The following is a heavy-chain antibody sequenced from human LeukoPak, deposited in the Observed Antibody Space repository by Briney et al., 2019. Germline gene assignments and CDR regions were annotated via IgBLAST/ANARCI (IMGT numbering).Heavy chain of an antibody. CDR2: INPNSGGT. V-gene: IGHV1-2*04. Sequence: ASVKVSCKASGGTFSSYAISWVRQAPGQGLEWMGWINPNSGGTNYAQKFQGWVTMTRDTSISTAYMELSRLRSDDTAVYYCARLDPNFDYWGQGTLVTVSS. D-gene: IGHD3-9*01. CDR1: GGTFSSYA. J-gene: IGHJ4*02. CDR3: ARLDPNFDY.